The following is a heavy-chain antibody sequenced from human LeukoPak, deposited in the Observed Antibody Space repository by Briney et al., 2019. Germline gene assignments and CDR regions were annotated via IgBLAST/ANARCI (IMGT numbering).Heavy chain of an antibody. CDR2: INSDGSST. D-gene: IGHD6-13*01. CDR1: GFTFSSYA. V-gene: IGHV3-74*01. CDR3: ARRIAAAAAPYYFDY. J-gene: IGHJ4*02. Sequence: GGSLRLSCAASGFTFSSYAMGWVRQAPGKGLEWVSRINSDGSSTSYADSVKGRFTISRDNAKNTLYLQMNSLRAEDTAVYYCARRIAAAAAPYYFDYWGQGTLVTVSS.